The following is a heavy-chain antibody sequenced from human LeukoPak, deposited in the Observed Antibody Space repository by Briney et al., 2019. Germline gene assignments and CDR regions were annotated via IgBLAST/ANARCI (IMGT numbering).Heavy chain of an antibody. J-gene: IGHJ4*02. CDR1: GFTFSSYA. D-gene: IGHD6-19*01. CDR3: ARDSSGWRYFDY. Sequence: GGSLRLSCAASGFTFSSYAMHWVRQAPGKGLEYVSAISSNGGSTYYANSVKGRFTISTDNSKNTLYLQMGSLRADDMAVYYCARDSSGWRYFDYWGQGTLVTVSS. V-gene: IGHV3-64*01. CDR2: ISSNGGST.